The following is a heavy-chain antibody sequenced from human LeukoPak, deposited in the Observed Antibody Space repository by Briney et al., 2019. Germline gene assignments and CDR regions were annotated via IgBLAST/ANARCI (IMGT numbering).Heavy chain of an antibody. CDR2: IYYSGNT. Sequence: SETLSLTCTVSGGSISSGGHYWSWVRQHPGKGLEWIGYIYYSGNTYYNPSLKSRVTMSVDTSKNHFSLNLTSVTAADTAVYYCARDGSGSYYNGMDVWGKGSRSPSPQ. J-gene: IGHJ6*01. CDR3: ARDGSGSYYNGMDV. V-gene: IGHV4-31*03. D-gene: IGHD3-10*01. CDR1: GGSISSGGHY.